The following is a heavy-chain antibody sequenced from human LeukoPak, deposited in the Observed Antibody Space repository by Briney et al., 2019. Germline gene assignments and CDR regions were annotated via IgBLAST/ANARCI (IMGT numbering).Heavy chain of an antibody. CDR1: GFTFSSYS. J-gene: IGHJ6*02. D-gene: IGHD6-19*01. V-gene: IGHV3-21*01. CDR2: ISSSSSYI. Sequence: PGRSLRLSCAASGFTFSSYSMNWVRQAPGKGLEWVSSISSSSSYIYYADSVKGRFTISRDNAKNSLYLQMNSLRAEDTAVYYCARDREGQWPIPYYYYGMDVWGQGTTVTVSS. CDR3: ARDREGQWPIPYYYYGMDV.